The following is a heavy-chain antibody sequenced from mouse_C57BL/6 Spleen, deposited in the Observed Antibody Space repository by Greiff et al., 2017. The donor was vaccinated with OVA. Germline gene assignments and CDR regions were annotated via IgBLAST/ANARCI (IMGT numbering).Heavy chain of an antibody. CDR3: ARGGYDFDY. CDR2: IDPEDGET. D-gene: IGHD2-2*01. J-gene: IGHJ2*01. Sequence: VQLQQSGAELVKPGASVKLSCTASGFNIKDYYMHWVKQRTEQGLEWIGRIDPEDGETKYAPNFQGKATITADTSSNTAYLQLSSLTSEDTAVYYCARGGYDFDYWGQGTTLTVSS. CDR1: GFNIKDYY. V-gene: IGHV14-2*01.